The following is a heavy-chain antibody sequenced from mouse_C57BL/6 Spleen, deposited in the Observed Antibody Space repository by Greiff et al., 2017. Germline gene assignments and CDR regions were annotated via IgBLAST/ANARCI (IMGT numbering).Heavy chain of an antibody. Sequence: EVKLVESGGGLVQPGGSLCLSCAASGFTFTDYYMSWVRQPPGKALEWLGFIRNKANGYTTEYSASVTGRFTISRDNSQSILYLHMNALRAEDSATYYCARYENGLLTYAMDYWGQGTSVTVSS. CDR3: ARYENGLLTYAMDY. CDR1: GFTFTDYY. CDR2: IRNKANGYTT. J-gene: IGHJ4*01. V-gene: IGHV7-3*01. D-gene: IGHD2-3*01.